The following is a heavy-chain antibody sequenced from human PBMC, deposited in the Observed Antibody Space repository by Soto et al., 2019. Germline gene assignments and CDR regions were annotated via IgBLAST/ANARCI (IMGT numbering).Heavy chain of an antibody. J-gene: IGHJ4*02. CDR2: IIPIFGTA. D-gene: IGHD1-26*01. CDR3: AREGPVGSRYYFDY. Sequence: QVQLVQSGAEVKKPGSSVKVSCKASGGTFSSYAISWVRQAPGQGLEWMGGIIPIFGTANYAQKFQGRVTITADESTSTAYMELRRLRSEDTAVYYCAREGPVGSRYYFDYWGQGTLVTVSS. V-gene: IGHV1-69*12. CDR1: GGTFSSYA.